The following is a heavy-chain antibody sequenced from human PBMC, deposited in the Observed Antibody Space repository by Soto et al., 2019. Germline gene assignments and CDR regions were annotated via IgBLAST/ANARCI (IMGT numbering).Heavy chain of an antibody. D-gene: IGHD2-21*01. Sequence: SETLSLTCAVSGGSISSGGYSWSWIRQPPGKGLEWIGYIYHSGSTYYNPSLKSRVTISVDTSKNQFSLKVNSVTAADTAVYYCARRAVVAVTGSLDNWLDPWGQGILVTVSS. CDR2: IYHSGST. V-gene: IGHV4-30-2*02. J-gene: IGHJ5*02. CDR3: ARRAVVAVTGSLDNWLDP. CDR1: GGSISSGGYS.